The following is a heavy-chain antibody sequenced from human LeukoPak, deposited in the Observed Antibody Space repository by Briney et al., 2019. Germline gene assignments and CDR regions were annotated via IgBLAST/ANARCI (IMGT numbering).Heavy chain of an antibody. CDR1: GFTFNAYN. CDR3: AREYILTAYYGDY. J-gene: IGHJ4*02. D-gene: IGHD3-9*01. Sequence: ASVKVSCKASGFTFNAYNIHWVRQAPGQGLEWMGWINPKSGGANYAQKFQGRVTMTWNTSISTAYMELSRLRSDDTAVYYCAREYILTAYYGDYWGQGTLVTVSS. CDR2: INPKSGGA. V-gene: IGHV1-2*02.